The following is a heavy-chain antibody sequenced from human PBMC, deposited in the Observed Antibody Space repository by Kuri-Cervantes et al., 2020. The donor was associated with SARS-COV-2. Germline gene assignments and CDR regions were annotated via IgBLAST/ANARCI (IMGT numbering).Heavy chain of an antibody. CDR2: INHSGST. CDR1: GGSIRSYY. J-gene: IGHJ6*02. Sequence: SETLSLTCTVSGGSIRSYYWSWIRQPPGKGLEWIGEINHSGSTNYNPSLKSRVTVSVDTSKNQFSLKLSSVTAADPAVYYCARAAPGYGMDVWGQGTTVTVSS. CDR3: ARAAPGYGMDV. V-gene: IGHV4-34*01.